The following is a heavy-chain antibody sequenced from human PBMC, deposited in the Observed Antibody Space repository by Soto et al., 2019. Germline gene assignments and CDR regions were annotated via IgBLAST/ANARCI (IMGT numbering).Heavy chain of an antibody. CDR1: GFTFSSYA. D-gene: IGHD6-19*01. CDR2: ISGSGGST. J-gene: IGHJ4*02. V-gene: IGHV3-23*01. CDR3: ARGGSCWYVGY. Sequence: EVQLLESGGGLVQPGGSLRLSCAASGFTFSSYAMSWVRQAPGKGLEWVSAISGSGGSTYYADSVKGRFTISRDNSKNSLYLQMDSLRAGDTAVYYCARGGSCWYVGYWGQGTLVTVSS.